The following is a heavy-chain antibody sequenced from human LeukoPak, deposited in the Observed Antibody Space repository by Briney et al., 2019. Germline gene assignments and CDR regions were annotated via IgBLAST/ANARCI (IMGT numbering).Heavy chain of an antibody. CDR2: IYPRDSRT. Sequence: PGESLKISCKASGYSFSSYWIAWVRQMPGKGLEWMGVIYPRDSRTTYSPSFQDQVTISADKSISTAYLQWTSLKASDTAMYYCARHLSDITSSPNYWGPGTLVTVSS. D-gene: IGHD2-2*01. V-gene: IGHV5-51*01. CDR3: ARHLSDITSSPNY. CDR1: GYSFSSYW. J-gene: IGHJ4*02.